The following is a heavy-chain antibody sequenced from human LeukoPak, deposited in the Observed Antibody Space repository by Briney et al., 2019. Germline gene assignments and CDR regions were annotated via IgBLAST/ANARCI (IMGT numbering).Heavy chain of an antibody. D-gene: IGHD3-10*01. CDR1: GYTFTSYD. CDR3: ARGVDYYGSGSYFYYYYYMDV. V-gene: IGHV1-8*01. J-gene: IGHJ6*03. Sequence: ASVKVSCKASGYTFTSYDINWVRRATGQGLEWMGWMNPNSGNTGYAQKFQGRVTMTRNTSISTAYMELSSLRSEHTAVYYCARGVDYYGSGSYFYYYYYMDVWGKGTTVIASS. CDR2: MNPNSGNT.